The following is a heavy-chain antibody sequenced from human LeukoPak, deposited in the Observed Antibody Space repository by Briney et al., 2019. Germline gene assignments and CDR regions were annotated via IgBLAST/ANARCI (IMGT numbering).Heavy chain of an antibody. CDR3: ARVAKGLGQAFDI. D-gene: IGHD3-16*01. V-gene: IGHV4-39*07. CDR2: IYYSGST. CDR1: GGSISSSSYY. J-gene: IGHJ3*02. Sequence: SETLSLTCTVSGGSISSSSYYWGWIRQPPGKGLEWIGSIYYSGSTYYNPSLKSRVIISVDTSKNQFSLKLSSVTAADTAVYYCARVAKGLGQAFDIWGQGTMVTVSS.